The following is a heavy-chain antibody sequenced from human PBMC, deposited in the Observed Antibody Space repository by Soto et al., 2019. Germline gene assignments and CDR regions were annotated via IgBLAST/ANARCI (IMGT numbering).Heavy chain of an antibody. Sequence: LGESLKISCKGYGYSFTSNWIGWVRQMPGKGLEWMGRIDPSDSYTNYSPSFQGHVTISADKSISTAYLQWSSLKASDTAMYYCARHSTTLRPGIAAAGTLYYFDYWGQGTLVTVSS. CDR2: IDPSDSYT. CDR3: ARHSTTLRPGIAAAGTLYYFDY. J-gene: IGHJ4*02. D-gene: IGHD6-13*01. CDR1: GYSFTSNW. V-gene: IGHV5-10-1*01.